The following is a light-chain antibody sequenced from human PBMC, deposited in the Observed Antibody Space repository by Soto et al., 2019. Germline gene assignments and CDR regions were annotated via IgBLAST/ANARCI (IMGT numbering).Light chain of an antibody. CDR1: QSLLHDNGFNF. J-gene: IGKJ4*01. CDR3: MQTLETPLT. CDR2: LGS. Sequence: DIVMTQSPLFLSVTPGEPASISCRSSQSLLHDNGFNFLNWYLQKPGQSPQLLISLGSSRASGVPDRFSGSASGRDFTLLISRVEAEDVGVLYCMQTLETPLTFGAGTKVDI. V-gene: IGKV2-28*01.